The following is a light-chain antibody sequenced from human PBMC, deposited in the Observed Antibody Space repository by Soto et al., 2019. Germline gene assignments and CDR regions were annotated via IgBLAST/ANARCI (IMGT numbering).Light chain of an antibody. Sequence: QSALTQPPSASGSPGQSVTISCTGTSSDVGGYNYVSWYQQHPGKAPKLMIYEVSKRPSGVPDRFSGFKSGNTASLTVSGLQAEDEADYYCSSYAGSNNHVVFGGGTKLTV. J-gene: IGLJ2*01. V-gene: IGLV2-8*01. CDR1: SSDVGGYNY. CDR3: SSYAGSNNHVV. CDR2: EVS.